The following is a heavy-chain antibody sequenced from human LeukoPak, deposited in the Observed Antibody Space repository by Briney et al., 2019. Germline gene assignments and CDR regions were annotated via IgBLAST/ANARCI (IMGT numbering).Heavy chain of an antibody. CDR1: GFTFSSYA. D-gene: IGHD2-2*01. V-gene: IGHV3-30*01. Sequence: GGSLRLSCAASGFTFSSYAMHWVRQAPGKGLEWVAVISYDGSNKYYADSVKGRFTISRDNSKNTLYLQMNSLRAEDTAVYYCARDGYIRKYCSSTSCSTGGDYYYYYMDVWGKGTTVTVSS. J-gene: IGHJ6*03. CDR2: ISYDGSNK. CDR3: ARDGYIRKYCSSTSCSTGGDYYYYYMDV.